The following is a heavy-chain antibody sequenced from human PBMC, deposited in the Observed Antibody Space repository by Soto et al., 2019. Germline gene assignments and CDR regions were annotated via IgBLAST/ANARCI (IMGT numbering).Heavy chain of an antibody. CDR3: ARSPSLGGMDV. D-gene: IGHD3-10*01. V-gene: IGHV3-21*01. J-gene: IGHJ6*02. Sequence: EVQLVESGGGLVMPGGSLRLSCIASGFSFSTYSMNWVRQAPGKGLEWVSSIRRSGDYTYYADSLKGRFTISRDNAKNSLSLKMISLRAEDRAIYYCARSPSLGGMDVWGQGTTVPVSS. CDR2: IRRSGDYT. CDR1: GFSFSTYS.